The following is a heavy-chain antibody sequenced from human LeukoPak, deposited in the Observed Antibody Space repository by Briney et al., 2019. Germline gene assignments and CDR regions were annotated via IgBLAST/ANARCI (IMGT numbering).Heavy chain of an antibody. J-gene: IGHJ3*02. V-gene: IGHV4-59*01. CDR1: GGSISSYY. CDR3: ARVAYDSSGYYYPTGAFDI. CDR2: IYYSGST. D-gene: IGHD3-22*01. Sequence: PSETLSLTCTVSGGSISSYYWSWIRQPPGKGLEWIGYIYYSGSTNYNPSLKSRVTISVDTSKNQFSLKLSSVTAADTAVYYCARVAYDSSGYYYPTGAFDIWGQGTMVTVSS.